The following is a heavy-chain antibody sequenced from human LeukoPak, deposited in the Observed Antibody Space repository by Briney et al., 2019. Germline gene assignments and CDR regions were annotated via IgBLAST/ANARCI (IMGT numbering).Heavy chain of an antibody. CDR1: GGTFSSYA. CDR2: IIPIFGTA. Sequence: SVKVSCKASGGTFSSYAISWVRQAPGQGLEWMGGIIPIFGTANYAQKFQGRVTITAGESTSTAYMELSSLRSEDTAVYYCARDVVVVAIGAFDIWGQGTMVTVSS. V-gene: IGHV1-69*13. J-gene: IGHJ3*02. D-gene: IGHD2-15*01. CDR3: ARDVVVVAIGAFDI.